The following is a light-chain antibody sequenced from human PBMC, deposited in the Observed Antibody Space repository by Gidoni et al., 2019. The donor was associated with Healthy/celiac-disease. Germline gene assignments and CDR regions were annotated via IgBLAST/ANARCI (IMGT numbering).Light chain of an antibody. V-gene: IGKV1-39*01. CDR1: QSISSY. CDR3: QQSYSTPFN. J-gene: IGKJ3*01. CDR2: AAS. Sequence: DIQMTQSPSSLSASVGDRVTITCRASQSISSYLNWYQQKPGKAPKLLIYAASSLQSGVPSRLSGSGSGTDFTLTISSLQPEDFATYYCQQSYSTPFNVXPGTKVDIK.